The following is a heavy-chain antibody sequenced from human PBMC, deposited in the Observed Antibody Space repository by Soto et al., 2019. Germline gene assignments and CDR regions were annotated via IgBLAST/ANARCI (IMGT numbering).Heavy chain of an antibody. CDR1: GYTFTSYA. CDR2: INAGNGNT. V-gene: IGHV1-3*01. J-gene: IGHJ6*02. D-gene: IGHD2-8*01. Sequence: ASVKVSCKASGYTFTSYAMHWVRQAPGQRLEWMGWINAGNGNTKYSQKLQGRVTMTTDTSTSTAYMELRSLRSDDTAVYYCARGELGYCTNGVCYNDYYYYYGMDVWGQGTTVTVSS. CDR3: ARGELGYCTNGVCYNDYYYYYGMDV.